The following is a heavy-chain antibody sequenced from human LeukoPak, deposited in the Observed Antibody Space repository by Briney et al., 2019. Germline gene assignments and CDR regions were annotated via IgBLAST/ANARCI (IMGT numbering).Heavy chain of an antibody. CDR1: GFTFKNYW. V-gene: IGHV3-74*01. J-gene: IGHJ4*02. Sequence: PGGSLRLSCAASGFTFKNYWMHWVRQAPGKGLVWVARIYTDGSSTTYAASVKGRFTISRDNDKNTLYLQMNSLRADAAAVYYCAKPNGSDYYFFDNWGQGTLVTVSS. D-gene: IGHD4-17*01. CDR2: IYTDGSST. CDR3: AKPNGSDYYFFDN.